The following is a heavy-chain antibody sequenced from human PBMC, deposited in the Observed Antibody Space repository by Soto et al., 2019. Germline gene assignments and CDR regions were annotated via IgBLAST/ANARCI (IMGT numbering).Heavy chain of an antibody. D-gene: IGHD7-27*01. Sequence: QVQLRQSGAEVKKPGASVKVSCKASGYRFTTYGITWVRLAPGQGLEWLGGISTYNGNTDYAQNLQDRVTMTTETSTSTAYMEVTSLTSDDTAVYYCARGLGTNGLDVWGQGTTVTV. CDR2: ISTYNGNT. V-gene: IGHV1-18*04. CDR1: GYRFTTYG. CDR3: ARGLGTNGLDV. J-gene: IGHJ6*02.